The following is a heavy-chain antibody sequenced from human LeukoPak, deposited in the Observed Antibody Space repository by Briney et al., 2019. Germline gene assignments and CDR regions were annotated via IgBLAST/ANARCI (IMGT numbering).Heavy chain of an antibody. CDR3: ARDRPGMNYYYGMDV. J-gene: IGHJ6*02. CDR1: GFTVSSNY. CDR2: IYSGGST. V-gene: IGHV3-66*01. Sequence: GGSLRLSCAASGFTVSSNYMSWVRQAPGKGLEWVSVIYSGGSTYYADSVKGRFTISRDNSKNTLYLQMNSLRAEDTAVYYCARDRPGMNYYYGMDVWGQGTTVTVSS. D-gene: IGHD1-14*01.